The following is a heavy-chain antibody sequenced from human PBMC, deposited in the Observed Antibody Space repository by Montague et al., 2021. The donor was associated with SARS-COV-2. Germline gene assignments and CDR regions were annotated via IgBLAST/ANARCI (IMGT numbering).Heavy chain of an antibody. J-gene: IGHJ5*02. CDR3: ARDAYYFGPGRENYGAFDP. CDR2: IYANGSF. D-gene: IGHD2/OR15-2a*01. Sequence: SETLSLTCAVYGASFSGYHWTWIRQSPGRGLEWIGRIYANGSFDYNPSLNSRVSMSMDTSKQDFSMRLISVTAADTAVYYCARDAYYFGPGRENYGAFDPWGQGILVTVSS. V-gene: IGHV4-4*07. CDR1: GASFSGYH.